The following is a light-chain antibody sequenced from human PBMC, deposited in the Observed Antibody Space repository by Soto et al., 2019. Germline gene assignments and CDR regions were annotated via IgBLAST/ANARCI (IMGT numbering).Light chain of an antibody. CDR1: NSNIGTNI. CDR2: NTD. CDR3: ATWDDSLNGPV. Sequence: QSVLTQPPSASGSPGQRVTISCSGSNSNIGTNIVNWYQHLPGTAPKLLIYNTDQRPSGVPDRFSGSKSGTSASLAISWLQSEDEADYNCATWDDSLNGPVFGGGTKLTVL. J-gene: IGLJ3*02. V-gene: IGLV1-44*01.